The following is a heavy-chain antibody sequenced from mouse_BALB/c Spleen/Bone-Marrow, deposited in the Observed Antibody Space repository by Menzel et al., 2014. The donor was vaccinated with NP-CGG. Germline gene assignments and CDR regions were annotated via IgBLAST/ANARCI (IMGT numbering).Heavy chain of an antibody. CDR2: ISSGGSYT. Sequence: EVKVVESGGDLVKPGGSLKLSCAASGFTFSSYSMSWVRQTPDKRLEWVATISSGGSYTYYPDSVKGRFTISRDNAMNTLYLQMSSLKSEDTAMYYCARDFITTDAMDYWGQGTSVTVSS. CDR1: GFTFSSYS. CDR3: ARDFITTDAMDY. D-gene: IGHD1-1*01. J-gene: IGHJ4*01. V-gene: IGHV5-6*01.